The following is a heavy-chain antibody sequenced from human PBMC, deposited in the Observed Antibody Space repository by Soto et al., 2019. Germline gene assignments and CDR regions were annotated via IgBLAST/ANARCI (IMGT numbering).Heavy chain of an antibody. Sequence: QVQLVQSGAEVKKPGSSVKVSCKASGGTFSSYAISWVRQAPGQGLEWMGGIIPIFGTANYAQKFQGRVTITADESTSTAYMELSSLRSEDTAVYYCARTIRGEYGDYEGCFDYWGQGTLVTVSS. D-gene: IGHD4-17*01. CDR3: ARTIRGEYGDYEGCFDY. CDR2: IIPIFGTA. J-gene: IGHJ4*02. V-gene: IGHV1-69*01. CDR1: GGTFSSYA.